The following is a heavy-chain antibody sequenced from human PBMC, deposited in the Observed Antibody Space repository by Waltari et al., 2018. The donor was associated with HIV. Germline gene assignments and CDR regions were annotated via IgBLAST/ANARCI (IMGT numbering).Heavy chain of an antibody. D-gene: IGHD3-3*01. Sequence: QVQLQESGPGLVKPSQTLSLTCTVSGGSISSGGYYWSWIRQHPGKGLEWIGYIYYSGSTYYNPSLKSRVTISVDTSKNQFSLKLSSVTAADTAVYYCARGGSGYYRVYWCDWGQGTLVTVSS. J-gene: IGHJ4*02. CDR1: GGSISSGGYY. CDR3: ARGGSGYYRVYWCD. CDR2: IYYSGST. V-gene: IGHV4-31*03.